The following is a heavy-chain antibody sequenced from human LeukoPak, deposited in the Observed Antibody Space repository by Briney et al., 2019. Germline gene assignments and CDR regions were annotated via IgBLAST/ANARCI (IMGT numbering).Heavy chain of an antibody. CDR2: MNPNSGNT. CDR1: GYTFTSYD. J-gene: IGHJ3*02. CDR3: ARGYSRSWPTAFDI. D-gene: IGHD6-13*01. V-gene: IGHV1-8*01. Sequence: ASVKVSCKASGYTFTSYDINWVRQATGQGLEWMGWMNPNSGNTGYAQKFQGRVTMTRNTSISTAYMELSSLRSEDTAVYYCARGYSRSWPTAFDIWGQGTMVTVSS.